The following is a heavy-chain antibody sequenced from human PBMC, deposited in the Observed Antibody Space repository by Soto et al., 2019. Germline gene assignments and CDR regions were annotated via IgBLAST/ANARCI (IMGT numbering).Heavy chain of an antibody. CDR2: IYYSGST. J-gene: IGHJ5*02. Sequence: PSETLSLTCTVSGGSISSYYWSWIRQPPGKGLEWIGYIYYSGSTNYNPSLKSRVTISVDTSKNQFSLKLSSVTAADTAVYYCARAFTAGYRRSAWFDPWGQGTLVTVSS. D-gene: IGHD6-13*01. V-gene: IGHV4-59*01. CDR3: ARAFTAGYRRSAWFDP. CDR1: GGSISSYY.